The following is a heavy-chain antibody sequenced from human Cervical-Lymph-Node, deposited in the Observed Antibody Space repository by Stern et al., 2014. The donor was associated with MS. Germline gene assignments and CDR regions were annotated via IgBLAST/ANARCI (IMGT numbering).Heavy chain of an antibody. D-gene: IGHD3-9*01. V-gene: IGHV4-4*02. J-gene: IGHJ4*02. Sequence: QLQLQESGPGLVKPSGTLSLTCAVSGGSISSSNWWSWVRQPPGKGLEWIGEIYHSGSTNYNPSLKSRVTISVDKSKNQFSLKLSSVTAADTAVYYCARVYTDILTGSHTPFDYWGQGTLVTVSS. CDR1: GGSISSSNW. CDR3: ARVYTDILTGSHTPFDY. CDR2: IYHSGST.